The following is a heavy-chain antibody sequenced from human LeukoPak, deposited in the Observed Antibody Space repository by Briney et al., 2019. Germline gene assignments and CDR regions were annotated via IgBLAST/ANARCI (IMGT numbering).Heavy chain of an antibody. CDR1: GYTFTNHV. J-gene: IGHJ3*02. Sequence: ASVKLSCKTSGYTFTNHVISWVRQAPGQGLEWVGWISDHSRDGHYAQKLQGRVTMTSDTSATTAYMELRSLRSDDTAVYYCARKNSGSKDDAFDIWGQGTMVTVSA. D-gene: IGHD3-10*01. V-gene: IGHV1-18*01. CDR3: ARKNSGSKDDAFDI. CDR2: ISDHSRDG.